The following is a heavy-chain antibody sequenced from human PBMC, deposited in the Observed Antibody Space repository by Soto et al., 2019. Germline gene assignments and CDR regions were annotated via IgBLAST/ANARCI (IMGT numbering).Heavy chain of an antibody. D-gene: IGHD6-19*01. CDR1: GFTFSSYG. CDR3: AKGGRQWLVTSDFNY. CDR2: VSHDGRNT. V-gene: IGHV3-30*18. J-gene: IGHJ4*02. Sequence: GGSLRLSCAASGFTFSSYGMHWVRQAPGKGLEWVAVVSHDGRNTHYADSVKGRFTISRESSKNTVSLEMTSLRAEDTAVYYCAKGGRQWLVTSDFNYWGQGALVTVSS.